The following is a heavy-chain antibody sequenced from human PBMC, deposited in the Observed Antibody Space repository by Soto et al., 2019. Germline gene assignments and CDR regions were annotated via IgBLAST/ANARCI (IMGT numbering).Heavy chain of an antibody. Sequence: QVQLVEPGGGVVQPGRSLRLSCAASGFTFSSYGMHWVRQVPGKGLEWVAVIWYDGSNKYYADSVKGRFTISRDNSKNTLYLQMNSLRAEDTAVYYCAREQWLAYYYYYGMDVWGQGTTVTVSS. CDR2: IWYDGSNK. CDR1: GFTFSSYG. J-gene: IGHJ6*02. V-gene: IGHV3-33*01. CDR3: AREQWLAYYYYYGMDV. D-gene: IGHD6-19*01.